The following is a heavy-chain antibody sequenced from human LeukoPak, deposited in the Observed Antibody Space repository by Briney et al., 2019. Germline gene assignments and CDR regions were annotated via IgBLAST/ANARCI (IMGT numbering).Heavy chain of an antibody. CDR3: ARDQYYDFWSGSPFMDV. D-gene: IGHD3-3*01. CDR1: GFTFSDYY. J-gene: IGHJ6*02. V-gene: IGHV3-11*01. Sequence: GGSLRLSCAASGFTFSDYYMSWIRQAPGKGLEWVSYISSSGSTIYYADSVKGRFTISRDNAKNSLYLQMNSLRAEDTAVYYCARDQYYDFWSGSPFMDVWGQGTTVTVSS. CDR2: ISSSGSTI.